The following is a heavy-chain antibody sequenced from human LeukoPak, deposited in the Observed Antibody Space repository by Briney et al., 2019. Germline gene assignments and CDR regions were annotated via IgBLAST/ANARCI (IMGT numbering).Heavy chain of an antibody. CDR1: GGSFSGYY. D-gene: IGHD3-22*01. CDR3: ARWVHYDTGFDP. CDR2: IYYSGST. J-gene: IGHJ5*02. V-gene: IGHV4-39*01. Sequence: PSETLSLTCAVYGGSFSGYYWGWIRQPPGKGLEWIGSIYYSGSTYYNPSLKSRVTISVDTSKNQFSLKLSSVTAADTAVYYCARWVHYDTGFDPWGQGTLVTVSS.